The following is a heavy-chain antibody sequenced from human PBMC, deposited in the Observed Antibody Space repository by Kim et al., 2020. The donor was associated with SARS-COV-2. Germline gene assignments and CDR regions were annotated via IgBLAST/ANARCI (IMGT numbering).Heavy chain of an antibody. D-gene: IGHD3-9*01. CDR3: ARNRAHDILTAYYYYGMDV. CDR1: GGSISSYY. V-gene: IGHV4-59*13. J-gene: IGHJ6*02. CDR2: IYYRGST. Sequence: SETLSLTCSVSGGSISSYYWSWIRQPPGKGLEWIGYIYYRGSTNYNPSLKSRVTISVDTSKNQLSLKLSSVTAADTAVYYCARNRAHDILTAYYYYGMDVWGQGTTVTVSS.